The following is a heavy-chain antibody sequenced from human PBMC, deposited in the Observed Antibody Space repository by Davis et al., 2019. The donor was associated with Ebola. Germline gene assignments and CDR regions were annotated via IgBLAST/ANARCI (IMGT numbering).Heavy chain of an antibody. CDR3: ARDHYDYVWGSYRPLDY. CDR2: IYYSGTT. J-gene: IGHJ4*02. Sequence: MPSQSLSLTCTVSGGSISSSNYYWGRIRQPPGLGLVWTGSIYYSGTTYYNPSLKRRVTISVDTSKNQFSLKLRSVTAADTAVYYCARDHYDYVWGSYRPLDYWGQGTLVTVSS. CDR1: GGSISSSNYY. D-gene: IGHD3-16*02. V-gene: IGHV4-39*01.